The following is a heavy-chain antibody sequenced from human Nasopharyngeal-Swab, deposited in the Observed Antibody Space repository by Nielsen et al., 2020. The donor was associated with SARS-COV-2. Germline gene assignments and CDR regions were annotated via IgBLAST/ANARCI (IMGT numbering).Heavy chain of an antibody. J-gene: IGHJ5*02. Sequence: VRQAPGKGLECVSAISGSGGSTYYADSVKGRFTISRDNSKNTLYLQMNSLRAEDTAVYYCAKDETYYDFWSGYFRWFDPWGQGTLVTVSS. V-gene: IGHV3-23*01. CDR3: AKDETYYDFWSGYFRWFDP. CDR2: ISGSGGST. D-gene: IGHD3-3*01.